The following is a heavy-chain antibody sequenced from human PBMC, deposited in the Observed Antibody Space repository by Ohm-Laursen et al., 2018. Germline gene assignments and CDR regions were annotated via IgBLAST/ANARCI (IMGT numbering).Heavy chain of an antibody. D-gene: IGHD1-26*01. CDR2: IYYSGST. CDR1: GGSISDYY. V-gene: IGHV4-59*08. Sequence: SQTLSLTCTVSGGSISDYYWTWIRQPPGKGLEWIGYIYYSGSTNYNPSLKSRVTISVDTSKNQFSLRLSSVPAADTAVYYCARHAGGFDYYGMDVWGQGTTVTVSS. CDR3: ARHAGGFDYYGMDV. J-gene: IGHJ6*02.